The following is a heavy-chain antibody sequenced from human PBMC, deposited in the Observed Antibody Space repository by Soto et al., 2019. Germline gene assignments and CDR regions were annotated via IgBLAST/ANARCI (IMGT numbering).Heavy chain of an antibody. D-gene: IGHD7-27*01. V-gene: IGHV3-23*01. J-gene: IGHJ2*01. CDR1: GFTFSCCA. CDR3: AKNRGAGDYSNWSFAV. CDR2: IHGDGDYT. Sequence: QVLESGGGLVQPGGSLRRSCAASGFTFSCCAMSWVRQAPGKGLEWVSTIHGDGDYTHDTDSVKGRFTISRDNSRNALYLQMNSLRADDTAVYYCAKNRGAGDYSNWSFAVWGRGTLVTVSS.